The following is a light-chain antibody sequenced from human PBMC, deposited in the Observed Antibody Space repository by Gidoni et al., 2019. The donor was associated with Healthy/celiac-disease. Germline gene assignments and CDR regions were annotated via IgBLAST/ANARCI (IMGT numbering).Light chain of an antibody. Sequence: DIVMTQSPLSLPVTPGEPASISCRSSPSLLHSNGYNYLDWYLQTPGQSPQLLIYLGSNRASGVPDRFSGSGSGTDFTLKISRVEAEDVGVYYCMQALQTPWTFGQGTKVEIK. CDR2: LGS. V-gene: IGKV2-28*01. CDR1: PSLLHSNGYNY. J-gene: IGKJ1*01. CDR3: MQALQTPWT.